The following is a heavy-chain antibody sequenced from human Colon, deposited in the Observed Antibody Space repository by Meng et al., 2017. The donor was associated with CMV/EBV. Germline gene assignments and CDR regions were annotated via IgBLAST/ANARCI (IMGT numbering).Heavy chain of an antibody. CDR3: AHRPYGSGSYFFDY. V-gene: IGHV2-5*02. CDR1: GFSLSTIGMG. D-gene: IGHD3-10*01. Sequence: QITLTESGPTLVKPTQTLTRTCTFSGFSLSTIGMGVGWIRQPPGKALEWLGVIYWDDDKRYSPSLKSRLTITKDTSKNQVVLTMTNLDPLDTATYYCAHRPYGSGSYFFDYWGQGTLVTVSS. CDR2: IYWDDDK. J-gene: IGHJ4*02.